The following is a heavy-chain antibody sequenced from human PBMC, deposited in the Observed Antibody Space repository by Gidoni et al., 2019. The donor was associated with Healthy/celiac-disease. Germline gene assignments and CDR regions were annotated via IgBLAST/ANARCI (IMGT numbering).Heavy chain of an antibody. J-gene: IGHJ6*02. Sequence: QLVQSGAEVKKPGASLKVSCKASGYTFTGYYMHWVRQAPGQGLEWMGWINPNSGGTNHAQKFKGWVTMTRDTSISTAYMELSRLRSDDTAVYYCARAPAGPYGMDVWGQGTTVTVSS. V-gene: IGHV1-2*04. CDR1: GYTFTGYY. CDR3: ARAPAGPYGMDV. CDR2: INPNSGGT.